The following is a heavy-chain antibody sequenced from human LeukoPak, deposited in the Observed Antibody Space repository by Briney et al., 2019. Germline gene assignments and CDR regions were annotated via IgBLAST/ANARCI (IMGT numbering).Heavy chain of an antibody. Sequence: PSETLSLTCTVSGGSISRSSYYWSWIRQPPGKGLEWIGYIYYSGSTNYNPSLKSRVTISVDTSKNQFSLKLSSVTAADTAVYYCARLWHLPWELLAIDGNRGAFDIWGQGTMVTVSS. CDR2: IYYSGST. D-gene: IGHD1-26*01. J-gene: IGHJ3*02. CDR3: ARLWHLPWELLAIDGNRGAFDI. CDR1: GGSISRSSYY. V-gene: IGHV4-61*01.